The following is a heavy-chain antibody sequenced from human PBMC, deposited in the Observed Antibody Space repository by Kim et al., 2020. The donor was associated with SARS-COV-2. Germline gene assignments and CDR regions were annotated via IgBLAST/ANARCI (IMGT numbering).Heavy chain of an antibody. D-gene: IGHD3-3*01. CDR2: IWYDGSNK. CDR1: GFTFSSYG. CDR3: ARNPYYDFWSGHESALRVRPPVSNYYYYMDV. Sequence: GGSLRLSCAASGFTFSSYGMHWVRQAPGKGLEWVAVIWYDGSNKYYADSVKGRFTISRDNSKNTLYLQMNSLRAEDTAVYYCARNPYYDFWSGHESALRVRPPVSNYYYYMDVWGKGTTVTVSS. V-gene: IGHV3-33*01. J-gene: IGHJ6*03.